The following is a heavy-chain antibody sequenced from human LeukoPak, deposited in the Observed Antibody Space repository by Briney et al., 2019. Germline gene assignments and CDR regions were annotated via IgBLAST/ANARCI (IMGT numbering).Heavy chain of an antibody. CDR3: ARGPIVGGDDY. Sequence: GGSLRLSCAASGFTFSSYSMNWVRQAPGKGLEWVSVIYSGGSTYHADSVKGRFTISRDNSKDTLYLQMNSLRAEDTAVYYCARGPIVGGDDYWGQGTLVTVSS. CDR1: GFTFSSYS. CDR2: IYSGGST. D-gene: IGHD1-26*01. J-gene: IGHJ4*02. V-gene: IGHV3-53*01.